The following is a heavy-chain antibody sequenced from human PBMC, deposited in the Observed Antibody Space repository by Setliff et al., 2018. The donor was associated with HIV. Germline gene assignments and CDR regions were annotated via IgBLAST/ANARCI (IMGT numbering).Heavy chain of an antibody. Sequence: SGPTLVNPTDTPTLTCTVSRFAFSNARMGVSWIRQPPGKALEWLAHICSNEEKSYNASLSTRLTLSKDTSKSQVVRTLRNLDHVDTATYYCARISIVGLAGAFDIWGQGTVVTVSS. D-gene: IGHD1-26*01. J-gene: IGHJ3*02. CDR2: ICSNEEK. CDR1: RFAFSNARMG. CDR3: ARISIVGLAGAFDI. V-gene: IGHV2-26*01.